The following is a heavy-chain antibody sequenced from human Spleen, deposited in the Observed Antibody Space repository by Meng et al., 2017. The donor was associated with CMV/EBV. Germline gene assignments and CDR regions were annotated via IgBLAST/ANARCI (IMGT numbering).Heavy chain of an antibody. CDR3: AKAFSSSWYREYYDY. J-gene: IGHJ4*02. CDR1: GFTFSSYA. Sequence: GESLKISCAASGFTFSSYAMSWVRQAPGKGLEWVSAISGSGGSTYYADSVKGRFTISRDPSKNTLYLQMNSLRAEDTAVYYCAKAFSSSWYREYYDYWGQGTLVTVSS. D-gene: IGHD6-13*01. CDR2: ISGSGGST. V-gene: IGHV3-23*01.